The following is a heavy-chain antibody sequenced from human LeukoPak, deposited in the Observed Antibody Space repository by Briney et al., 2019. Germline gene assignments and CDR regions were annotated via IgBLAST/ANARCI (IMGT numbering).Heavy chain of an antibody. CDR1: GGSISSSSYY. V-gene: IGHV4-39*07. D-gene: IGHD6-19*01. CDR2: IYYSGST. CDR3: AREGSFFYSSGWYGGAFDI. Sequence: SETLSLTCTVSGGSISSSSYYWGWIRQPPGKGLEWIGSIYYSGSTYYNPSLKSRVTISVDTSKNQFSLKLSSVTAADTAVYYCAREGSFFYSSGWYGGAFDIWGQGTMVTVSS. J-gene: IGHJ3*02.